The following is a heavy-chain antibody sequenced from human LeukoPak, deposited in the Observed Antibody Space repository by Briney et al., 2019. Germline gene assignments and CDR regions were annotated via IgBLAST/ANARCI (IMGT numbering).Heavy chain of an antibody. CDR1: GFTFSRYE. J-gene: IGHJ4*02. CDR3: AREASSSPLAF. D-gene: IGHD6-13*01. V-gene: IGHV3-48*03. CDR2: IGASGRTI. Sequence: PGGSLRLSCAASGFTFSRYEMNSVRQTPGKGLEWFAFIGASGRTIYYADSVKGRFTISRDNVQNSLFLQMNDLRVEDTAFYYCAREASSSPLAFWGQGTLVTVSS.